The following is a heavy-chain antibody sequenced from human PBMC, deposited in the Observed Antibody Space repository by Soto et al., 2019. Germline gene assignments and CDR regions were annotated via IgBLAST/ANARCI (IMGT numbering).Heavy chain of an antibody. CDR2: TVPVFDTS. J-gene: IGHJ3*01. V-gene: IGHV1-69*06. Sequence: QVQLVQSGAVVKKPGSSVEVSCKASGGTFNGYGISWVRQAPEQGLEWMGGTVPVFDTSKYAPRFQGRVTITADKSTSTAYMELSSVRSEDTAIYFCARGVSNSGAYYTGPSAYDLWGQGTLVIVSS. D-gene: IGHD3-10*01. CDR1: GGTFNGYG. CDR3: ARGVSNSGAYYTGPSAYDL.